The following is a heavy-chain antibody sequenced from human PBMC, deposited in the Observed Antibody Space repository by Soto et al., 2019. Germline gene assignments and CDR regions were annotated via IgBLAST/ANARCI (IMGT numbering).Heavy chain of an antibody. V-gene: IGHV3-11*06. CDR3: ARGYCSGGSCWAAPDY. Sequence: QVQLVESGGGLVKPGGSLRLSCAASGFTFSDYYMSWIRQAPGKGLEWVSYISSSSSYTNYADSVKGRFTISRDNAKNSLYLQMNSLRAEDTAVYYCARGYCSGGSCWAAPDYWGQGTLVTVSS. CDR1: GFTFSDYY. D-gene: IGHD2-15*01. CDR2: ISSSSSYT. J-gene: IGHJ4*02.